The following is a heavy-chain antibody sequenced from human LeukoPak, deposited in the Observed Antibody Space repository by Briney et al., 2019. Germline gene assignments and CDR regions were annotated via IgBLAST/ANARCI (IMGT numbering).Heavy chain of an antibody. CDR1: GFTFSSYA. D-gene: IGHD1-26*01. J-gene: IGHJ4*02. V-gene: IGHV3-30*04. CDR3: ARPTVGGGATIPSWPPLPDY. Sequence: GGSLRLSCAASGFTFSSYAMHWVRQAPGKGLEWVAVISYDGSNKYYADSVKGRFTISRDNSKNTLYLQMNSLRAEDTAVYYCARPTVGGGATIPSWPPLPDYWGQGTLVTVSS. CDR2: ISYDGSNK.